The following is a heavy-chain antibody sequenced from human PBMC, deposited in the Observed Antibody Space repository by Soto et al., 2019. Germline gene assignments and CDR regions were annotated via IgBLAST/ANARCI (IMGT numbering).Heavy chain of an antibody. Sequence: PSETLSLTCTVSGGSISSSSYYWGWIRQPPGKGLEWIGSIYYSGSTYYNPSLKSRVTISVDTSKNQFSLKLSSVTAADTAVYYCARHLSGWYAPGAAQFDYWGQGTLVTVSS. D-gene: IGHD6-19*01. J-gene: IGHJ4*02. CDR2: IYYSGST. CDR3: ARHLSGWYAPGAAQFDY. V-gene: IGHV4-39*01. CDR1: GGSISSSSYY.